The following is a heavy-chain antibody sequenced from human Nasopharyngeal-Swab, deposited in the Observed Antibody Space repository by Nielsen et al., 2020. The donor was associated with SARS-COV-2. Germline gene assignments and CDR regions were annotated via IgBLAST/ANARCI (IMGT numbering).Heavy chain of an antibody. CDR2: ISYDGSNK. CDR3: ARARPVWGAVVVPAAISAH. D-gene: IGHD2-2*01. Sequence: WIRQPPGKGLEWVAVISYDGSNKYYADSVKGRFTISRDNSKNTLYLQMNSLRAKDTAVYYCARARPVWGAVVVPAAISAHWGQGTLVTVSS. J-gene: IGHJ4*02. V-gene: IGHV3-30-3*01.